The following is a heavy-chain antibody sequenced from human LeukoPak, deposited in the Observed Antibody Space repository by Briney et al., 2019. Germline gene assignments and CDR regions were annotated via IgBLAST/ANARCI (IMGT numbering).Heavy chain of an antibody. CDR2: INHSGST. V-gene: IGHV4-34*01. CDR3: ALRKGYSSSWSLGGGFDY. D-gene: IGHD6-13*01. Sequence: PSQTLSLTCAVYGGSFSGYYWSWIRQPPGKGLEWIGEINHSGSTNYNPSLKSRVTISVDTSKNQFSLKLSSVTAADTAVYYCALRKGYSSSWSLGGGFDYWGQGTLVTVSS. CDR1: GGSFSGYY. J-gene: IGHJ4*02.